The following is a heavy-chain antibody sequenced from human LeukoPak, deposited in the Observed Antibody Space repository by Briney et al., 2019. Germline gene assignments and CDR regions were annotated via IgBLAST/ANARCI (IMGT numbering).Heavy chain of an antibody. V-gene: IGHV3-33*01. CDR1: GLSFSAYC. Sequence: GGSLSLSCVASGLSFSAYCVQWVRQAPGKGLEWVAVIWHDGRNKYYANTVKGGFTISRDNPKNTLYLQMNILRVEDTAVYYCARGGDQYSSSPQDYWGQGTLVTVSS. D-gene: IGHD6-6*01. CDR3: ARGGDQYSSSPQDY. CDR2: IWHDGRNK. J-gene: IGHJ4*02.